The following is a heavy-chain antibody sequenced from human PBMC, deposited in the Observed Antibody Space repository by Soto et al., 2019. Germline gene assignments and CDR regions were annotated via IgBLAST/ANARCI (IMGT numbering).Heavy chain of an antibody. J-gene: IGHJ2*01. CDR3: ASGGRVATVWYFDL. V-gene: IGHV3-21*01. CDR2: ISSSSSYI. CDR1: GFTFSSYS. Sequence: EVQLVESGGGLVKPGGSLRLSCAASGFTFSSYSMNWVRQAPGKGLEWVSSISSSSSYIYYADSVKGRFTISRDNAKNSLYLQMNSLRAEDAAVYYCASGGRVATVWYFDLWGRGTLVTVSS. D-gene: IGHD5-12*01.